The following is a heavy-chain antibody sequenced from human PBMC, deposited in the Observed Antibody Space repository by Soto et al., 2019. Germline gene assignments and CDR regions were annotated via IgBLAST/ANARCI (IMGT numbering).Heavy chain of an antibody. Sequence: EVQLLESGGGLIQPGGSLRLSCVASGFNFSLYAMNWVRQAPGKGVEWVSTITRVGGNTYYADSVQGRFTMSRDNSVXXXXXXXXXXXXXXXXXXXXXXXXXXXXXXXXXDLWGQGTLVTVSS. CDR3: XXXXXXXXXXXXXDL. CDR2: ITRVGGNT. CDR1: GFNFSLYA. V-gene: IGHV3-23*01. J-gene: IGHJ4*02.